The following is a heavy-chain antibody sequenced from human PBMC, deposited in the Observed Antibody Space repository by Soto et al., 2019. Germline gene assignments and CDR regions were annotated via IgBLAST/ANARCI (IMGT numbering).Heavy chain of an antibody. D-gene: IGHD6-19*01. CDR2: LYYGGST. Sequence: LSLTCTVSGGSVSSFFWSWIRQPPGRGLEWIGYLYYGGSTHYSPSLKSRVTISVDTSQNQFSLNLMSVTAADTAIYYCARVRHGWTFFDYWSQGTPVTVSS. V-gene: IGHV4-59*02. J-gene: IGHJ4*02. CDR1: GGSVSSFF. CDR3: ARVRHGWTFFDY.